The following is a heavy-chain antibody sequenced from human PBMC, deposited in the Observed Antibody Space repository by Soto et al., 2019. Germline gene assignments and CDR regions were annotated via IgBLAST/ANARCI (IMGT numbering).Heavy chain of an antibody. Sequence: GGSLRLSCAASGFTFSGSAMHWVRQASGKGLEWVGRIRSKANSYATAYVVSVKGRFTISRDDSRNTAYLQMNSLKTEDTAVYYCARGVYDFWNGHPKGLDYWGQGTVVTVSS. CDR2: IRSKANSYAT. CDR3: ARGVYDFWNGHPKGLDY. V-gene: IGHV3-73*01. D-gene: IGHD3-3*01. CDR1: GFTFSGSA. J-gene: IGHJ4*02.